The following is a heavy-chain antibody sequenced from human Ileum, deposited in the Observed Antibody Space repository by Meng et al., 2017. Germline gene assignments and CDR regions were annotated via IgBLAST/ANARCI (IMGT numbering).Heavy chain of an antibody. V-gene: IGHV4-59*02. D-gene: IGHD6-13*01. Sequence: SETLSLTCTVSGGSVSDNYWSWIRQAPGKGLEWMGYIFYIGSTNYNPSLKSRVTMSLDASKNKFSLRLNSVTSADTAVYYCVRDLGRSGRWYEGVRFDPWGQGLPVTVSS. J-gene: IGHJ5*02. CDR1: GGSVSDNY. CDR3: VRDLGRSGRWYEGVRFDP. CDR2: IFYIGST.